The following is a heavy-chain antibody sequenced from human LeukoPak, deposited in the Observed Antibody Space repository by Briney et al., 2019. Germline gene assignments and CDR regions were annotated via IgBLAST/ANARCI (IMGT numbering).Heavy chain of an antibody. CDR1: GDSVSSNSAA. D-gene: IGHD3-3*01. Sequence: QTLSLTCAISGDSVSSNSAAWNWIRQSPSRGLEWLGRTYYRSKWYNDYAVSVKSRITINPDTSKNQFSLQLNSVTPEDTAVYYCTTDLSLYDFWSGYYLHPFDYYYYGMDVWGQGTTVTVSS. V-gene: IGHV6-1*01. CDR2: TYYRSKWYN. J-gene: IGHJ6*02. CDR3: TTDLSLYDFWSGYYLHPFDYYYYGMDV.